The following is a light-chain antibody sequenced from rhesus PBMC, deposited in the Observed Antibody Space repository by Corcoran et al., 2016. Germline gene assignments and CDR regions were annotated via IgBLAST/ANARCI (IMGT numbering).Light chain of an antibody. CDR1: QSVSPY. V-gene: IGKV3-10*01. J-gene: IGKJ2*01. CDR3: YQHSSGYS. CDR2: GSS. Sequence: QVILTQSPATLSLSLGERVTLSCRASQSVSPYLAWYQQKPGQAPRLLIYGSSTRATGISARFSGSGSGTDFTLTITSLEPEDVGVYHCYQHSSGYSFGQGTKVEIK.